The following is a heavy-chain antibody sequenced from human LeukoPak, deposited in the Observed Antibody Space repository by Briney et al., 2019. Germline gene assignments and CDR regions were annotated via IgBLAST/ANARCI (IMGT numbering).Heavy chain of an antibody. Sequence: GGSLRLSCAASGFTFSNYWMHWVRQAPGKGLVWVSRINSDGINTSYADSVKGRFTISRDNAKNSLYLQMNSLRAEDTALYYCARVARSTYYDILTGYYRSYYYYYMDVWGKGTTVTVSS. CDR1: GFTFSNYW. CDR3: ARVARSTYYDILTGYYRSYYYYYMDV. CDR2: INSDGINT. D-gene: IGHD3-9*01. V-gene: IGHV3-74*01. J-gene: IGHJ6*03.